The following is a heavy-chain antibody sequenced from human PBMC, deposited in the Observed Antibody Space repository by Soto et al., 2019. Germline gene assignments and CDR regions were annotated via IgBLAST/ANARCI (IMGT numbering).Heavy chain of an antibody. J-gene: IGHJ4*02. CDR3: AREVSDSSGWYVSGKDYY. CDR1: GYTFTGYY. Sequence: ASVKVSCKASGYTFTGYYMHWVRQAPGQGLEWMGWINPNSGGTNYAQKFQGWVTMTRDTSISTAYMELSRLRSDDTAVYYCAREVSDSSGWYVSGKDYYWGQGTLVTVSS. D-gene: IGHD6-19*01. CDR2: INPNSGGT. V-gene: IGHV1-2*04.